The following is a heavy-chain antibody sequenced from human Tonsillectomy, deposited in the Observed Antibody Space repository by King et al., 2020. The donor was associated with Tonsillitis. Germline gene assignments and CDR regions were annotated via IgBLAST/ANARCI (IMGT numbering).Heavy chain of an antibody. CDR1: GGSVSSGSYY. CDR2: IYYSGST. V-gene: IGHV4-61*01. J-gene: IGHJ4*02. D-gene: IGHD3-3*01. Sequence: QLQESGPGLVKASETLSLTCTVSGGSVSSGSYYWSWIRQPPGKGLEWIGYIYYSGSTNYNPSLKSRVTISVDTSKNQFSLKLSSVTAADTAVYYCARESARNYDFWSGYPGVYWGQGTLVTVSS. CDR3: ARESARNYDFWSGYPGVY.